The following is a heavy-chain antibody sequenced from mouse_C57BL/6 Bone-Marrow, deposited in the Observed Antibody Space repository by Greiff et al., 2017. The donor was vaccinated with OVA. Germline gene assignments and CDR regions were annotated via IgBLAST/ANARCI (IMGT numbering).Heavy chain of an antibody. Sequence: EVKLVESGAELVRPGASVKLSCTASGFNIKDDYMHWVKQRPEQGLEWIGWIDPENGDTEYASKFQGKATITADTSSNTAYLQLSSLTSEDTAVYYCTTLDYSYAMDYWGQGTSVTVSS. CDR2: IDPENGDT. V-gene: IGHV14-4*01. J-gene: IGHJ4*01. CDR1: GFNIKDDY. D-gene: IGHD2-4*01. CDR3: TTLDYSYAMDY.